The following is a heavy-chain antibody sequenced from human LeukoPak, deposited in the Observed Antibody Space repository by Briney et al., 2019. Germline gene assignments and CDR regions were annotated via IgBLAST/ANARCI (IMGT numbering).Heavy chain of an antibody. D-gene: IGHD6-25*01. J-gene: IGHJ3*02. CDR3: ARQRAFDI. CDR1: GGSISGYY. V-gene: IGHV4-34*01. Sequence: SETLSLTCTVSGGSISGYYWSWIRQPPGKGLEWIGEINHSGSTNYNPSLKSRVTISVDTSKNQFSLKLSSVTAADTAVYYCARQRAFDIWGQGTMVTVSS. CDR2: INHSGST.